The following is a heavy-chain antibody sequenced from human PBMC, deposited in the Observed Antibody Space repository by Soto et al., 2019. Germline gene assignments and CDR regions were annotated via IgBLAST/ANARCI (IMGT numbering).Heavy chain of an antibody. J-gene: IGHJ5*02. CDR3: ARVDCSSTSCYDEPNWFDP. D-gene: IGHD2-2*01. CDR2: IYHSGST. CDR1: GGSISSGGYS. V-gene: IGHV4-30-2*01. Sequence: NPSETLSLTCAVSGGSISSGGYSWSWIRQPPGKGLEWIGYIYHSGSTYYNPSLKSRVTISVDRSKNQFSLKLSSVTAADTAVYYCARVDCSSTSCYDEPNWFDPWGQGTLVTVSS.